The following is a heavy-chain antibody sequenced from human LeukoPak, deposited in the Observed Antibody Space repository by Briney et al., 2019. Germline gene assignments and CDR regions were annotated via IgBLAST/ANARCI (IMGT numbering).Heavy chain of an antibody. CDR3: ARVGVTYCSSTSCYPDY. CDR1: GFTFSSYA. Sequence: HPGRSLRLSCAASGFTFSSYAIHWVRQAPGKGLEWVAVISYDGSKKYYADSVKGRFTISRDNSKNTLYLQMNSLRAEDTAVYYCARVGVTYCSSTSCYPDYWGQGTLVTVSS. CDR2: ISYDGSKK. J-gene: IGHJ4*02. V-gene: IGHV3-30-3*01. D-gene: IGHD2-2*01.